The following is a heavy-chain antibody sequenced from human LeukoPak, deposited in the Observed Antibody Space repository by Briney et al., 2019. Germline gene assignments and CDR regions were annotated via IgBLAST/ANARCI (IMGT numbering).Heavy chain of an antibody. V-gene: IGHV1-2*02. CDR2: INPNSGGT. Sequence: ASVKVSCKASGYTFTGYYMHWVRQAPGQGLEWMGWINPNSGGTNYAQKFQGRVTMTRDSSITTVYMDLSRLTSDDTAVYFCARVQGNHFDTPVGFSSPDDAFDIWGQGTLVTVSS. CDR3: ARVQGNHFDTPVGFSSPDDAFDI. D-gene: IGHD3-3*01. J-gene: IGHJ3*02. CDR1: GYTFTGYY.